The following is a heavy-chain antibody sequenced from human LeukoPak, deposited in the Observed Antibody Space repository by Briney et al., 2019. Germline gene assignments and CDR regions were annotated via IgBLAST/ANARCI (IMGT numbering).Heavy chain of an antibody. CDR3: ARHPGIFGVVSLRFDP. V-gene: IGHV5-51*01. Sequence: ESLKISCKGSGYTFTNYWIGWVRQLPGKGLEYMGIIYLGDSDTRYSPSFQGRVTISADKSISTAYLQWSSLKASDTAMYYCARHPGIFGVVSLRFDPWGQGTLVTVSS. J-gene: IGHJ5*02. CDR2: IYLGDSDT. D-gene: IGHD3-3*01. CDR1: GYTFTNYW.